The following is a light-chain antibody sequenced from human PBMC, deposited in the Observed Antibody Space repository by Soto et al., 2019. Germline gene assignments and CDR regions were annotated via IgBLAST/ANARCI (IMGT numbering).Light chain of an antibody. CDR3: QQYISYPYT. J-gene: IGKJ2*01. CDR2: DAS. Sequence: DIQMTQFPSTLSASVGDRVTITCRASQTTNTWLAWYQQKPGTAPKLLIYDASSLEGGVPSRLSASGSGTEFTLTISSLQPDDLATYYCQQYISYPYTFGQGTK. V-gene: IGKV1-5*01. CDR1: QTTNTW.